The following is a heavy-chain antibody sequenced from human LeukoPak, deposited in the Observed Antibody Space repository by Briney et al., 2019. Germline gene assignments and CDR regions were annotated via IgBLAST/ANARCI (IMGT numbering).Heavy chain of an antibody. V-gene: IGHV3-30-3*01. Sequence: PGGSLRLSCAASGFTFSSYSMNWVRQAPGKGLEWVAVISHDGSSKYSADSVKGRFTISRDNSKNTLSLQMNSLRAEDTAVYYCARDLFARYCSSTRGYGLYYCGEGTLGTVSS. D-gene: IGHD2-2*01. J-gene: IGHJ4*02. CDR3: ARDLFARYCSSTRGYGLYY. CDR1: GFTFSSYS. CDR2: ISHDGSSK.